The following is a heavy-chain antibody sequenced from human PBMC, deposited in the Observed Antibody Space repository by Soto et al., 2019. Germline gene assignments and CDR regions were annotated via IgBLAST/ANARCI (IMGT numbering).Heavy chain of an antibody. D-gene: IGHD2-15*01. V-gene: IGHV4-34*01. Sequence: PSETLALTCAVYGGSFSGYYWSWIRQPPGKGLEWIGEINHGGSTNYNPSLKSRVTISVDTSKNQFSLKLSSVTAADTAVYYCARGGCSGGSCYYMNYYYYGMDVWGQGTTVTVSS. CDR2: INHGGST. CDR1: GGSFSGYY. J-gene: IGHJ6*02. CDR3: ARGGCSGGSCYYMNYYYYGMDV.